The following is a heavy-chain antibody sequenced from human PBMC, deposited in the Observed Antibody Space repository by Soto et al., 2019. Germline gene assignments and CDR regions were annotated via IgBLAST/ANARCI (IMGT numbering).Heavy chain of an antibody. CDR1: GGTFSSYT. CDR3: ARGVVGGYCSGGSCSDY. J-gene: IGHJ4*02. CDR2: IIPILGIA. V-gene: IGHV1-69*02. Sequence: QVQLVQSGAEVKKPGSSVKVSCKASGGTFSSYTISWVRQAPGQGLEWMGRIIPILGIANYAQKFQGRVTITADKSTSTAYMELSSLRSEDTAVYYCARGVVGGYCSGGSCSDYWGQGPLVTVSS. D-gene: IGHD2-15*01.